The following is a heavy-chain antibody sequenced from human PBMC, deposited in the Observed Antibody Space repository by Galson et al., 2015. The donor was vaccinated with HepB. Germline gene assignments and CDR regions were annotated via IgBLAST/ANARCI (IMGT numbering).Heavy chain of an antibody. CDR2: INYSGTT. Sequence: LSLTCAVSGGSTSTYYWSWIRQPPGKGLEWIAYINYSGTTNYNPSLKSRVTISVDTSKNQISLKLSTVTAADTAVYYCTRDRNWFDPWGQGTLVTVSS. CDR3: TRDRNWFDP. J-gene: IGHJ5*02. V-gene: IGHV4-59*01. CDR1: GGSTSTYY.